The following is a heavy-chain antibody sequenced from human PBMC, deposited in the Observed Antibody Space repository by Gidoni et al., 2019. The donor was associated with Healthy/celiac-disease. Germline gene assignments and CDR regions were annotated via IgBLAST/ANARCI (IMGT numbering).Heavy chain of an antibody. CDR2: INSDGSST. V-gene: IGHV3-74*01. Sequence: EVQLVESGGCLVQPGGSLRLPCAASGFTFSRYWMHWARQAPGKGLVWVSRINSDGSSTSYADSVKGRFTISRDNAKNTLYLQMNSLRAEDTAVYYCARGYRVGNTAMVRVFDYWGQGTLVTVSS. J-gene: IGHJ4*02. CDR3: ARGYRVGNTAMVRVFDY. D-gene: IGHD5-18*01. CDR1: GFTFSRYW.